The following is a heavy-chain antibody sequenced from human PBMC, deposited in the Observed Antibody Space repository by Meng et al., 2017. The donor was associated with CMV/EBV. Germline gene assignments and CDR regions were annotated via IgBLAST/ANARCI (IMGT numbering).Heavy chain of an antibody. CDR1: FSDHY. J-gene: IGHJ4*02. Sequence: FSDHYMEWVRQTPGKGLECVGRTANKDNNYITEYAPSEKGRFKISRDVLKNALYLQMNDLNIGDTAVYYCARMGHSDSSGYYGYFDYWGQGSLVTVSS. CDR2: TANKDNNYIT. V-gene: IGHV3-72*01. CDR3: ARMGHSDSSGYYGYFDY. D-gene: IGHD3-22*01.